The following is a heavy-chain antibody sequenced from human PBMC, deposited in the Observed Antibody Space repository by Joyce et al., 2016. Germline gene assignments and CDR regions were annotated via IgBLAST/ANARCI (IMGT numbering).Heavy chain of an antibody. CDR1: GFTFSNYG. CDR3: AKRYDYVDY. CDR2: IENDGNKK. V-gene: IGHV3-30*18. J-gene: IGHJ4*02. Sequence: QVQLVESGGGVVQPGRSLRLSCAASGFTFSNYGMHWVRQAPGKGLEGVAVIENDGNKKYYADSVKGRFAISRDNSKNTLYLQMNSLRAEDTAVYYCAKRYDYVDYWGQGTLVTVSS. D-gene: IGHD3-16*01.